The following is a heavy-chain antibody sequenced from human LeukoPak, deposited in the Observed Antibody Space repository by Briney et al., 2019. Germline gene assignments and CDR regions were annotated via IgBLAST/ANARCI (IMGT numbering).Heavy chain of an antibody. V-gene: IGHV3-7*01. CDR2: IKQDGSEK. CDR1: GFTFRSYW. CDR3: ARDSPPARPYYYYYYMDV. Sequence: GGSLRLSCAASGFTFRSYWMSWVRQAPGKGLEWVANIKQDGSEKYYVDSVKGRFTISRDNAKNSLYLQMNSLRAEDTAVYYCARDSPPARPYYYYYYMDVWGKGTTVTVSS. J-gene: IGHJ6*03. D-gene: IGHD6-6*01.